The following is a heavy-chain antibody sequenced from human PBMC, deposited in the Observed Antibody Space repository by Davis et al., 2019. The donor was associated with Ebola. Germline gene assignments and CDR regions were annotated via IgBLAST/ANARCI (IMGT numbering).Heavy chain of an antibody. V-gene: IGHV3-11*01. Sequence: PGGSLRLSCAASEFRFSDYYMSWIRQAPGKGLEWVSKISSSGNTINYADSVKGRFTISRDNAKNSLYLQMNSLRAEDTAIYYCARVIHPYYFDHWGQGILVTVSS. J-gene: IGHJ4*02. CDR3: ARVIHPYYFDH. CDR2: ISSSGNTI. CDR1: EFRFSDYY.